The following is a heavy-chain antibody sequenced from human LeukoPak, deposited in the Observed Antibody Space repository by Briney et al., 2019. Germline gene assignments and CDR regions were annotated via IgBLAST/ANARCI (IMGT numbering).Heavy chain of an antibody. V-gene: IGHV4-59*01. J-gene: IGHJ5*02. Sequence: SETLSLTCTVSGGSLSSYYWSWLRQPPGKGLEWIGYIYYSGSTNYNPSLKSRVTISVDTSKNQFSLKLSSVTAADTAVYYCARAYCSGGTCYSSRGMFDPWGQGTLVTVSS. CDR3: ARAYCSGGTCYSSRGMFDP. CDR2: IYYSGST. CDR1: GGSLSSYY. D-gene: IGHD2-15*01.